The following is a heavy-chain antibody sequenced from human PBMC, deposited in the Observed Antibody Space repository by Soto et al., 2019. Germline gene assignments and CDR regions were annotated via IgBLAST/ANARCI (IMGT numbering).Heavy chain of an antibody. CDR1: GFTFDDYA. CDR3: AKDGGDYGDSTDAFDI. V-gene: IGHV3-9*01. Sequence: GGSLRLSCAASGFTFDDYARHWVRQAPGKGLEWVSGISWNSGSIGYADSVKGRFTISRDNAKNSLYLQMNSLRAEDTALYYCAKDGGDYGDSTDAFDIWGQGTMVTVSS. CDR2: ISWNSGSI. J-gene: IGHJ3*02. D-gene: IGHD4-17*01.